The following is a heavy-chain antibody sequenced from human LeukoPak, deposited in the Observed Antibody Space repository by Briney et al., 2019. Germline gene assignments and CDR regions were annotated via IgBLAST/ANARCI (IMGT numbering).Heavy chain of an antibody. J-gene: IGHJ6*03. CDR1: GYTVTSHF. D-gene: IGHD1/OR15-1a*01. CDR2: INPESGNT. CDR3: AKDGNWNNVPGDYYYMDV. V-gene: IGHV1-46*01. Sequence: ASVKVSCKASGYTVTSHFMHWVRQAPGQGLEWMGIINPESGNTAYAQKFQGRITMTGDTSTSTVYMELSSLRSEDTAMYYCAKDGNWNNVPGDYYYMDVWGKGTTVAVSS.